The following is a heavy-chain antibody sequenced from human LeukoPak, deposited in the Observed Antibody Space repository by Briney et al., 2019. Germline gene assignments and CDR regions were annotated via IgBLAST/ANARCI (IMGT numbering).Heavy chain of an antibody. CDR3: AKRLGTTRVFDY. CDR2: ISSSGDLT. J-gene: IGHJ4*02. Sequence: GGSLRLSCAASGFTFSSYAMSWVRQAPGKGLEWVSAISSSGDLTYYADSVKGQFIISRDNSRNTLYLQMHSLRAEDAALYYCAKRLGTTRVFDYWGQGTLVAVSS. CDR1: GFTFSSYA. D-gene: IGHD1-14*01. V-gene: IGHV3-23*01.